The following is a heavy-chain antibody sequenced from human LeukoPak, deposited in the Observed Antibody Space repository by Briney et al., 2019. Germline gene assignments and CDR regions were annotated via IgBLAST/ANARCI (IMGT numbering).Heavy chain of an antibody. CDR3: AKQGRSGSYYFDY. J-gene: IGHJ4*02. V-gene: IGHV3-23*01. CDR2: ISGSGGST. D-gene: IGHD3-10*01. CDR1: GFTFSSYG. Sequence: PGGSLRLSCAASGFTFSSYGMSWVRQAPGKGLEWVSAISGSGGSTYYADSVKGRFTISRDNSKNTLYLQMNSLRAEDTAVYYCAKQGRSGSYYFDYWGQGTLVTVSS.